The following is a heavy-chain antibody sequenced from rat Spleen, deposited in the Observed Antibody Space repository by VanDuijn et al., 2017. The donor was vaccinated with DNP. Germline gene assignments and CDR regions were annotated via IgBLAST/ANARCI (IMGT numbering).Heavy chain of an antibody. J-gene: IGHJ2*01. D-gene: IGHD4-1*01. CDR2: ISTSGSRT. CDR3: AKNTGYYFDS. V-gene: IGHV5-19*01. Sequence: EVQLVESGGGLVQPGRSLKLSCAASGITFSNSGMHWVRQAPKKGLEWVATISTSGSRTYYSDSVKGRFIISRDNGKSSLYLQLSSLKSEDTATYYCAKNTGYYFDSWGQGVMVTVSS. CDR1: GITFSNSG.